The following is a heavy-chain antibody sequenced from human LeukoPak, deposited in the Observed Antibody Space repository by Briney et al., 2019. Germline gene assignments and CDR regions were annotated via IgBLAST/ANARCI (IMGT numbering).Heavy chain of an antibody. CDR3: AKDTAGYSTKGLDY. D-gene: IGHD6-13*01. V-gene: IGHV3-9*01. J-gene: IGHJ4*02. Sequence: GGSLRLSCAASGFTFDDYAMYWVRQAPGKGLEWVSGISWNSGSIGYADSVKGRFTISRDNAKNSLYLQMNSLRAEDTALYYCAKDTAGYSTKGLDYWGQGTLVTVSS. CDR2: ISWNSGSI. CDR1: GFTFDDYA.